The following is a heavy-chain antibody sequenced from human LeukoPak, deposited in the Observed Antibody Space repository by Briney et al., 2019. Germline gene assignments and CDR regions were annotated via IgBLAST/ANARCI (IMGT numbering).Heavy chain of an antibody. CDR3: ARGKRNQYYFDY. Sequence: SETLSLTCTVSGGSISSYYWSCIRQPAGEGLEGIGRIDTCGSTNYNPSLKSRVTMSVDTSKNQFSLKLSSVTAADTAVYYCARGKRNQYYFDYWGQGTLVTVSS. V-gene: IGHV4-4*07. CDR2: IDTCGST. CDR1: GGSISSYY. D-gene: IGHD1-14*01. J-gene: IGHJ4*02.